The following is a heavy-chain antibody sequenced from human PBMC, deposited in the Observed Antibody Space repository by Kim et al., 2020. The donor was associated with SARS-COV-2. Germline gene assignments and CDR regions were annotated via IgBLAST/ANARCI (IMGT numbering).Heavy chain of an antibody. Sequence: GGSLRLSCAASGFTFSSYWMSWVRQAPGKGLEWVSNIKQDGSGKYYVDSVKGRFTISRDNAKNSLYLQMNSLRAEDTAVYYCASAPPYVWGGYYFDYWGQGTLVTVSS. J-gene: IGHJ4*02. CDR2: IKQDGSGK. D-gene: IGHD3-16*01. CDR1: GFTFSSYW. CDR3: ASAPPYVWGGYYFDY. V-gene: IGHV3-7*01.